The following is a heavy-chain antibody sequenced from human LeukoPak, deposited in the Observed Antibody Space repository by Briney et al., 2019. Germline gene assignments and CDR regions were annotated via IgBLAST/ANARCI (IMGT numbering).Heavy chain of an antibody. D-gene: IGHD5-18*01. CDR1: GFTFSSYA. J-gene: IGHJ4*02. V-gene: IGHV3-7*01. CDR3: ARHLSGITGYTYGRGIDY. Sequence: GGSLRLSCAASGFTFSSYAMSGVRQAPGKGLEWVANIKKDGSEKYYVDSVKGRFTISRDNAKTSLYLQMNSLRAEDTAVYYCARHLSGITGYTYGRGIDYWGQGTLVTVSS. CDR2: IKKDGSEK.